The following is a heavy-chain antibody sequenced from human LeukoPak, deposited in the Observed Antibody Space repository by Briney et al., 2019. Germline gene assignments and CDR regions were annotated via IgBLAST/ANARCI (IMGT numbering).Heavy chain of an antibody. CDR2: MNPNSGNT. D-gene: IGHD3-22*01. CDR3: ARSQPKTSSGHRTYYYYYGMDV. J-gene: IGHJ6*02. Sequence: GASVKVSCKASGYTFTSYDINWVRQATGQGLEWMGWMNPNSGNTGYAQKFQGRVTMTRNTSISTAYMELSSLRSEDTAVYYCARSQPKTSSGHRTYYYYYGMDVWGQGTTVTVSS. V-gene: IGHV1-8*01. CDR1: GYTFTSYD.